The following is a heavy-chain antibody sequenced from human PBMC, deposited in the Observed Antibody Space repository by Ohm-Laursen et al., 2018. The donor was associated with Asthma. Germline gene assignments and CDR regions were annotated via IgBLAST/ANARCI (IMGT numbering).Heavy chain of an antibody. D-gene: IGHD3-3*01. Sequence: SLRLSCAASGFTFSSYSMNWVRQAPGKGLEWVAVGGSYYDGGLKYYADSVNGRFTVSRDDSKNTLYLQMNSLRPDDTAVYYCARDVMEWYLPAFDFWGQGTLVTVSS. CDR1: GFTFSSYS. V-gene: IGHV3-30*19. CDR2: GGSYYDGGLK. CDR3: ARDVMEWYLPAFDF. J-gene: IGHJ4*02.